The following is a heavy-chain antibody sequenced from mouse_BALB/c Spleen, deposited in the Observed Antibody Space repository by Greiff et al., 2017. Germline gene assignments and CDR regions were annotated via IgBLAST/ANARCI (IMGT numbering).Heavy chain of an antibody. CDR3: ARGYGNSFAY. D-gene: IGHD2-10*02. V-gene: IGHV1-7*01. Sequence: QVQLQQSGAELAKPGASVKMSCKASGYTFTSYWMHWVKQRPGQGLEWIGYINPSTGYTEYNQKFKDKATLTADKSSSTAYMQLSSLTSEDSAVYYCARGYGNSFAYWGQGTLVTVSA. J-gene: IGHJ3*01. CDR2: INPSTGYT. CDR1: GYTFTSYW.